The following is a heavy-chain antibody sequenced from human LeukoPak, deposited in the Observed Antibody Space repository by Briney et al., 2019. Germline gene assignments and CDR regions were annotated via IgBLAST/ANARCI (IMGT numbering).Heavy chain of an antibody. CDR3: TTDPGNYEIF. CDR2: IKSKTDGGTV. CDR1: GLAFTNAW. Sequence: GGSLRLSCAASGLAFTNAWMSWVRQAPGKGLEWVGRIKSKTDGGTVDYAPPVKGRFTISRDDSRNTLSLEMNFLKTEDTAVYYCTTDPGNYEIFWGQGTLVSVSS. J-gene: IGHJ4*02. D-gene: IGHD4-11*01. V-gene: IGHV3-15*01.